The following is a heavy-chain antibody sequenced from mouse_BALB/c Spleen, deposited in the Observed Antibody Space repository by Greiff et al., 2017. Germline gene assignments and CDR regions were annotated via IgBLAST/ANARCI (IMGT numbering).Heavy chain of an antibody. V-gene: IGHV7-3*02. J-gene: IGHJ2*01. CDR2: IRNKANGYTT. CDR1: GFTFTDYY. D-gene: IGHD2-10*02. CDR3: ARAYGNHPYYFDY. Sequence: EVNVVESGGGLVQPGGSLRLSCATSGFTFTDYYMSWVRQPPGKALEWLGFIRNKANGYTTEYSASVKGRFTISRDNSQSILYLQMNTLRAEDSATYYCARAYGNHPYYFDYWGQGTTLTVSS.